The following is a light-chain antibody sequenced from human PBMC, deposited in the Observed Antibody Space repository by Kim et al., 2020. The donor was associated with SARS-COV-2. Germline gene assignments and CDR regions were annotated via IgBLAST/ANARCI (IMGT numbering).Light chain of an antibody. CDR3: QVWDSSFKHVV. CDR2: NDG. Sequence: SYELTQPPSVSVAPGKTAGISCGGDNIGTKNVHWYQQKPGQAPVRVIYNDGDRPSGIPERFSGSNSGNTATLTISRVEAGDEADYYCQVWDSSFKHVVFGGGTKLTVL. CDR1: NIGTKN. J-gene: IGLJ2*01. V-gene: IGLV3-21*04.